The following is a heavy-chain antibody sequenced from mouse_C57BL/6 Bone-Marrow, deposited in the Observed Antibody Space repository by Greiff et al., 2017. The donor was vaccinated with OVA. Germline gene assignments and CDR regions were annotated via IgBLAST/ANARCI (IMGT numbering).Heavy chain of an antibody. Sequence: VQLQQSGAELVRPGASVKLSCTASGFNIKDDYMHWVKQRPEQGLEWIGWIDPENGDTEYASKFQGKATITADTSSNTAYLQLSSLTSEDTAAYYCTTWPRYGNPWFAYWGQGTLVTVSA. D-gene: IGHD2-1*01. V-gene: IGHV14-4*01. J-gene: IGHJ3*01. CDR3: TTWPRYGNPWFAY. CDR2: IDPENGDT. CDR1: GFNIKDDY.